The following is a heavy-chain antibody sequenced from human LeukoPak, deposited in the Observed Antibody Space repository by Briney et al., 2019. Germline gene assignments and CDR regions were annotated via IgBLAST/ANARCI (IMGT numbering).Heavy chain of an antibody. D-gene: IGHD2-8*01. CDR3: ARFPRARRMFDY. V-gene: IGHV4-39*07. Sequence: SETLSLTCTVPGGSISSSSYYWGWIRQPPGKGLEWIGSIYYSGSTYYNPSLKSRVTISVDTSKNQFSLKLSSVTAADTAVYYCARFPRARRMFDYWGQGTLVTVSS. J-gene: IGHJ4*02. CDR1: GGSISSSSYY. CDR2: IYYSGST.